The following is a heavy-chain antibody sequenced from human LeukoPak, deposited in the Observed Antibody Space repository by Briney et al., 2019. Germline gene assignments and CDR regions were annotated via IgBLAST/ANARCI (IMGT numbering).Heavy chain of an antibody. D-gene: IGHD4/OR15-4a*01. CDR1: GGSVSSGSYY. Sequence: TLSLTCTVSGGSVSSGSYYWSWIRQPPGKALEWLALSYWNDDKRYSPSLKSRLAITKDTSKNQVVLTMTNMDPVDTATYYCAHGVHGTYDYWGQGTLVTVSS. V-gene: IGHV2-5*01. J-gene: IGHJ4*02. CDR2: SYWNDDK. CDR3: AHGVHGTYDY.